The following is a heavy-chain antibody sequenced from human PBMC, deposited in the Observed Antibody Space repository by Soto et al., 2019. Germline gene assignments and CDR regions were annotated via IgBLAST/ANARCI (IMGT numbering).Heavy chain of an antibody. CDR2: IYYSGST. CDR1: GGSISSSSYY. J-gene: IGHJ4*02. D-gene: IGHD3-9*01. Sequence: QLQLQESGPGLVKPSETLSLTCTVSGGSISSSSYYWGWIRQPPGKGLEWIGSIYYSGSTYYNPSLKSRVTISVDTSKNQFSLKLSSVTAADTAVYYCARLNFDWLLYLDYWGQGTLVTVSS. V-gene: IGHV4-39*01. CDR3: ARLNFDWLLYLDY.